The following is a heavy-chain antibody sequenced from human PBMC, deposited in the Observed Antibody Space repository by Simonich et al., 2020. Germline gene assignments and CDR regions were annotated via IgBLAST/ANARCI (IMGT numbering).Heavy chain of an antibody. CDR1: GFTFSSDS. Sequence: EVQLVESGGGLVKPGGSLRLSCAASGFTFSSDSMNWVRQAPGNGREGVSSISSSSSYIYDTDSVKGRFTISRDNAKNSLYLQMNSLRAEDTAVYYCARDVDTAMVFDYWGQGTLVTVSS. CDR3: ARDVDTAMVFDY. CDR2: ISSSSSYI. D-gene: IGHD5-18*01. J-gene: IGHJ4*02. V-gene: IGHV3-21*01.